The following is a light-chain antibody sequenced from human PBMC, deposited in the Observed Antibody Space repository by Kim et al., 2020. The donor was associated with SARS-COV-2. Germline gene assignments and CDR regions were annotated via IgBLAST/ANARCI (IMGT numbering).Light chain of an antibody. J-gene: IGKJ4*01. CDR3: QQYSNWPLT. Sequence: VSPGERATLSCRASQSVSNNLAWYQQKPGQAPRLLIHGASTRATGIPARFSGSGSGTEFTLTISSLQSEDFAVYYCQQYSNWPLTFGGGTKVDIK. V-gene: IGKV3-15*01. CDR2: GAS. CDR1: QSVSNN.